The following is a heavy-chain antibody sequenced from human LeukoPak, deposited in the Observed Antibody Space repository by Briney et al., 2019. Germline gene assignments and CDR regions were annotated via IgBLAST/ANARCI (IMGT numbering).Heavy chain of an antibody. D-gene: IGHD3-9*01. CDR3: AKNYDFLTGYAS. CDR2: VNPSSGVT. CDR1: GYTFTTYD. V-gene: IGHV1-8*01. Sequence: ASVKVSCKAFGYTFTTYDINWVRQATGQGLEWMGWVNPSSGVTRYAQKFQGRVTMTRNTSISTAYMELSSLRSEDTVVYYCAKNYDFLTGYASWGQGTLVTVSS. J-gene: IGHJ4*02.